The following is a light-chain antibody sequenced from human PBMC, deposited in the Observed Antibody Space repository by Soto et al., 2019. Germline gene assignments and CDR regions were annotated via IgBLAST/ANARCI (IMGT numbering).Light chain of an antibody. CDR2: EVT. J-gene: IGLJ1*01. Sequence: QSALTQPASVSGSPGQSITISCTGTSSDVGSYNLVSWYQQHPGKAPKLMIYEVTRRPSGVPDRIFGSKSYTTASLTVSGLQAEDEADYYCSSFAGTNSFVFGTGTKLTVL. V-gene: IGLV2-23*02. CDR3: SSFAGTNSFV. CDR1: SSDVGSYNL.